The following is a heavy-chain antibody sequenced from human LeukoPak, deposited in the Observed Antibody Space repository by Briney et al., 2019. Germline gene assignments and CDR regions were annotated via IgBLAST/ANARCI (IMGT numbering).Heavy chain of an antibody. CDR2: INPNSGNT. J-gene: IGHJ5*01. D-gene: IGHD3-10*01. V-gene: IGHV1-8*03. CDR3: ARRPRGVIIKTWFDS. Sequence: ASVKVSCKASGFTFTSYDINWVRQASGQGLEWMGWINPNSGNTGYAQKFQDRVTISRDTSISTAFMELSSLRSEDTAVYYCARRPRGVIIKTWFDSWGQGTLVTVSS. CDR1: GFTFTSYD.